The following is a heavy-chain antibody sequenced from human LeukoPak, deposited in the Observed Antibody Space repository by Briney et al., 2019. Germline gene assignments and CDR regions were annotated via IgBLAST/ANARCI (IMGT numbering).Heavy chain of an antibody. V-gene: IGHV1-69*13. J-gene: IGHJ4*02. D-gene: IGHD6-25*01. CDR3: ARGGRIYSSAHFGY. CDR1: GGTFSSYA. CDR2: IIPIFGTA. Sequence: ASVKVSCKASGGTFSSYAISWVRQAPGQGLEWMGGIIPIFGTANYAQKFQGRVTITADESTSAAYMELSSLRSEDTAVYYCARGGRIYSSAHFGYWGQGTLVTVSS.